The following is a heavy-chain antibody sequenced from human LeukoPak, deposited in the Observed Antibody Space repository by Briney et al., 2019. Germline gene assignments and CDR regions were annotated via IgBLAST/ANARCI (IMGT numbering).Heavy chain of an antibody. CDR2: ISGSGGST. D-gene: IGHD3-22*01. J-gene: IGHJ4*02. V-gene: IGHV3-23*01. CDR1: GFTFSSYA. Sequence: GGSLRLSCAASGFTFSSYAMSWVRQAPGKGLEWVSAISGSGGSTYYADSVKGRFTISRDNSKNTLYLQMNSLRAEDTAVYYCGYYYDSSGYYAYPHYWGQGTLVTVSS. CDR3: GYYYDSSGYYAYPHY.